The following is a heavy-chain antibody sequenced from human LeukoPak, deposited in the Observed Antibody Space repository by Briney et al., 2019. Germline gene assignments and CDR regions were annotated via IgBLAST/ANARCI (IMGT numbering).Heavy chain of an antibody. J-gene: IGHJ6*03. CDR1: GFTFSRFT. CDR3: ARGQGYESYYYMDV. CDR2: ITSSSSYI. Sequence: PGGSLRLSCAASGFTFSRFTMNWVRQAPGKGLEWVSSITSSSSYIYYADSVKGRFSISRDNAKNSLYLQMNNLRPEDTAVFYCARGQGYESYYYMDVWGKGTTVSVSS. D-gene: IGHD2-2*01. V-gene: IGHV3-21*01.